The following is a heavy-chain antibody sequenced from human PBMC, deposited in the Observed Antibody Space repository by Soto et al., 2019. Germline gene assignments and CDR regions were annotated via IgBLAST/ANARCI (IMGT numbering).Heavy chain of an antibody. CDR3: AKDIGVGDSSGSTYYYYGMDV. CDR1: GFTFDDYA. V-gene: IGHV3-9*01. Sequence: EVQLVESGGGLVQPGRSLRLSCAASGFTFDDYAMHWVRQAPGKGLAWGSGISWNSGSIGYADSVKGRFTISRDKAKNSLYLQMNSLRAEDTALYYCAKDIGVGDSSGSTYYYYGMDVWGQGTTVTVSS. CDR2: ISWNSGSI. J-gene: IGHJ6*02. D-gene: IGHD3-22*01.